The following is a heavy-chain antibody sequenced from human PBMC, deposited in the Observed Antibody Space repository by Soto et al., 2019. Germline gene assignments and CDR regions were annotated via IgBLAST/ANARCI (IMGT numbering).Heavy chain of an antibody. Sequence: QVQLVQSGAEVKKPGASVKVSCKASGYTFTSYDINWVRQATGQGLEWMGWMNPNSGNTVYAQKFQGRVTMTRTTSLSTASMGLSSLSSEDTAVYYCARERSYGLDYWGQGTLVTVSS. D-gene: IGHD5-18*01. J-gene: IGHJ4*02. CDR3: ARERSYGLDY. V-gene: IGHV1-8*01. CDR1: GYTFTSYD. CDR2: MNPNSGNT.